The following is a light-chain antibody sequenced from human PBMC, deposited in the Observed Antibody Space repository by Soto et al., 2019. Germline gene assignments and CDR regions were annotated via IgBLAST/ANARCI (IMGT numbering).Light chain of an antibody. Sequence: EIVVTQSPATLSLSPGERATLSCRASQSVSSYLAWYQQKPGPAPRLLIYDASHSATGIPARFSGSGSGTGFTLTISSLEPEEVAVYYCQQRSNWPRTFGQGTKVDIK. CDR1: QSVSSY. CDR3: QQRSNWPRT. J-gene: IGKJ1*01. V-gene: IGKV3-11*01. CDR2: DAS.